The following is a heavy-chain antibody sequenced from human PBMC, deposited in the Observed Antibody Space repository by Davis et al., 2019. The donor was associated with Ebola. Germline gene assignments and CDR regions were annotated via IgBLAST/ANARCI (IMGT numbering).Heavy chain of an antibody. CDR1: GYRFTSYD. J-gene: IGHJ6*02. Sequence: SVKVSCKASGYRFTSYDISWVRQAPGQGLEWMGRIIPILGKGDYAQKFQDRVTITADRSSSTAYMELRSLRSEDTATYYCAREGSPSFGVDVWGQGTTVTVSS. CDR3: AREGSPSFGVDV. D-gene: IGHD3-3*01. V-gene: IGHV1-69*04. CDR2: IIPILGKG.